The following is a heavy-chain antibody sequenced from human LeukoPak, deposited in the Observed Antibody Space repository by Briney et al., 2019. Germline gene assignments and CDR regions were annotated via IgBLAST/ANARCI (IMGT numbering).Heavy chain of an antibody. V-gene: IGHV4-34*01. Sequence: PSETLSLTCTVSGVSITSYYWSWIRQPPGKGLEWIGEINHSGSTNYNPSLKSRVTISVDTSKNQFSLKLSSVTAADTAVYYCARGRAGRPLGYWGQGTLVTVSS. J-gene: IGHJ4*02. CDR1: GVSITSYY. D-gene: IGHD3-16*01. CDR3: ARGRAGRPLGY. CDR2: INHSGST.